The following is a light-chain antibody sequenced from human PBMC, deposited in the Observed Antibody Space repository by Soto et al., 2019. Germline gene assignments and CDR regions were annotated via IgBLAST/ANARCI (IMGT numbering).Light chain of an antibody. CDR2: GNN. V-gene: IGLV1-40*01. CDR3: QSYDTSLSGVV. Sequence: QPVLTQPPSVSGAPGQRVTISCTGRSSNIGAGYDVHWYQQLPGTAPKLLMYGNNNRPSGVADRFSGSKSGTSASLAITGLQAEDEADYYCQSYDTSLSGVVFGGGTKLTVL. CDR1: SSNIGAGYD. J-gene: IGLJ2*01.